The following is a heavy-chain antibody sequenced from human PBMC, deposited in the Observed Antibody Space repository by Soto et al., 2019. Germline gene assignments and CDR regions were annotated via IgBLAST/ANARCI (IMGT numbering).Heavy chain of an antibody. V-gene: IGHV4-59*01. CDR1: GGSISSYY. J-gene: IGHJ6*02. CDR3: ARGGIQLWAYYGMDV. D-gene: IGHD5-18*01. Sequence: SETLSLTCTVSGGSISSYYWSWIRQPPGKGLEWIGYIYYSGSTNYNPSLKSRVTISVDTSKNQFSLKLSSVTAADTAVYYCARGGIQLWAYYGMDVWGQGTTVTVSS. CDR2: IYYSGST.